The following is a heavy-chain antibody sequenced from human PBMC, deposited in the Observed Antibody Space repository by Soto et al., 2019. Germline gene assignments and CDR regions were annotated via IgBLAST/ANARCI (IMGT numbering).Heavy chain of an antibody. CDR1: GFTFSRYA. CDR2: SSGSGGST. V-gene: IGHV3-23*01. Sequence: GSLRLSCAASGFTFSRYAMSWVLQAPGNGLECASASSGSGGSTCYTYSVKGRFTISRDNSTNTLYLQMHSLRAEDTAVYYCAKDQMIVVVTKRYGMDVWGQGTTVTVSS. D-gene: IGHD3-22*01. CDR3: AKDQMIVVVTKRYGMDV. J-gene: IGHJ6*01.